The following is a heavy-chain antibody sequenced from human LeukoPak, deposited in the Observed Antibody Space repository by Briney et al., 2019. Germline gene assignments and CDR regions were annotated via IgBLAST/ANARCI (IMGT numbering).Heavy chain of an antibody. CDR2: ISAYNGYT. CDR1: GYTFTSYG. J-gene: IGHJ4*02. V-gene: IGHV1-18*01. D-gene: IGHD2-21*02. CDR3: ARDGLAYCGGDCYFDS. Sequence: ASVKVSCKASGYTFTSYGITWVRQAPGQGLEWRGRISAYNGYTNYAQKLQGRVTMTTDTSTNTAYMKLRSLRSDDSAVYYCARDGLAYCGGDCYFDSWGQGTLVTVSS.